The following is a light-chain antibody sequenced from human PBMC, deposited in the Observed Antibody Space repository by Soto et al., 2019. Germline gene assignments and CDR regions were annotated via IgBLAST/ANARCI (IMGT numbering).Light chain of an antibody. Sequence: QSALPQPASVSGSPGQSITISCTGTSSDVGGYDYVSWYQQHPDKAPKLIIYEVTDRPSGVSSRFSGSKSGNTASLTISGLQAEDEADYYCSSLTSGSTRVFGTGTKLTVL. V-gene: IGLV2-14*01. CDR3: SSLTSGSTRV. CDR2: EVT. CDR1: SSDVGGYDY. J-gene: IGLJ1*01.